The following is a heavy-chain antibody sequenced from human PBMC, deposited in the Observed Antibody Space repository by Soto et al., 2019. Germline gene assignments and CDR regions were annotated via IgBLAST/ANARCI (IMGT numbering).Heavy chain of an antibody. D-gene: IGHD2-2*01. CDR3: ATLPRTIERTPAAIWSFDS. CDR1: GYSLSDLS. V-gene: IGHV1-24*01. J-gene: IGHJ4*02. CDR2: LDAEDGET. Sequence: RASVKVSCKVSGYSLSDLSIHWVRQAPGKGXEWMGGLDAEDGETIYAQKLQGRGTMTEDTSTDTAYMELSSLTSEDTAMYYCATLPRTIERTPAAIWSFDSWGQGTLVTVSS.